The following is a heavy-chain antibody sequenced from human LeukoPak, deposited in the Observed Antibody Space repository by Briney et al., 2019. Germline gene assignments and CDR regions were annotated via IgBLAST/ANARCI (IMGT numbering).Heavy chain of an antibody. CDR3: ARVGRSGSYYRYFDY. Sequence: ASVKVSCKASGYTFTGYYMHWVRQAPGQGLEWMGWINPNSGGTNYAQKFQGWVTMTRDTSISTAYMELSRLRSDDTAVYYCARVGRSGSYYRYFDYWGQGTLVTVSP. V-gene: IGHV1-2*04. D-gene: IGHD3-10*01. CDR2: INPNSGGT. J-gene: IGHJ4*02. CDR1: GYTFTGYY.